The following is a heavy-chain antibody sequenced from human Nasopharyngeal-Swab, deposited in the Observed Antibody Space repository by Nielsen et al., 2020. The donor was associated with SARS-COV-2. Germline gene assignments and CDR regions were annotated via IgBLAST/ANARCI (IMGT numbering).Heavy chain of an antibody. D-gene: IGHD7-27*01. CDR2: MNPKGGVT. J-gene: IGHJ4*02. V-gene: IGHV1-2*02. CDR3: ARDATGDEYFDY. Sequence: WVRQAPGQGLEWMGWMNPKGGVTSYAQKFQGRVTMTWDTSTSTAYMELSRLRSDDTAVYYCARDATGDEYFDYWGQGTLVTVSS.